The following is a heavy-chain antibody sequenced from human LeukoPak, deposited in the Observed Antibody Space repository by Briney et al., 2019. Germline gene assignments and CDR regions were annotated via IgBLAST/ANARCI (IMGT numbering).Heavy chain of an antibody. CDR3: ARVWGYAANLNY. V-gene: IGHV1-2*02. J-gene: IGHJ4*02. CDR1: GYIFTCYY. CDR2: INPNSGGT. Sequence: ASVTVSRKASGYIFTCYYSHWVRQAPGQGLAWVGWINPNSGGTNYAQKFQGRVTMTRDTSISTAYMELSRLRSDDTAVYYCARVWGYAANLNYWGQGTLVTVSS. D-gene: IGHD3-16*01.